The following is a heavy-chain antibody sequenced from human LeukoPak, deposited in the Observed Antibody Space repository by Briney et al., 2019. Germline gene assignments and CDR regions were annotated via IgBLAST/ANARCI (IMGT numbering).Heavy chain of an antibody. D-gene: IGHD3-9*01. CDR3: ARVDLLTGYYFFDY. J-gene: IGHJ4*02. Sequence: ASVKVSCKASGYTFSNYGISWVRQAPGQGLEWVGWIRGDNGNTNYAQTLQGRVTMTTDTSTSTPYLELSRLGSDETAVYYCARVDLLTGYYFFDYCGQGTLVTVSS. CDR1: GYTFSNYG. CDR2: IRGDNGNT. V-gene: IGHV1-18*01.